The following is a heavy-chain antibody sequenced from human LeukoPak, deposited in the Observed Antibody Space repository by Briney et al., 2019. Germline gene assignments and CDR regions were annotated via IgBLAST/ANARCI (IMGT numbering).Heavy chain of an antibody. D-gene: IGHD5-12*01. J-gene: IGHJ4*02. Sequence: GGSLRLSCAASGFTFSGSAMHWVRQASGKGLEWVGRIRSKANSYATAYAASVKGRFTTSRDDSKNTAYLQMNSLKTEDTAVYYCTRHSGYDPPQFDYWGQGTLVTVSS. CDR1: GFTFSGSA. CDR3: TRHSGYDPPQFDY. CDR2: IRSKANSYAT. V-gene: IGHV3-73*01.